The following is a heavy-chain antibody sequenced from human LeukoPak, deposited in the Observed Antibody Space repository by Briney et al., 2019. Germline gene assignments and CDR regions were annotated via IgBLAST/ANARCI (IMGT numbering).Heavy chain of an antibody. CDR1: GYSFTSYW. J-gene: IGHJ6*02. D-gene: IGHD3-10*01. Sequence: GESLKISCKGSGYSFTSYWIGWVRQMPGKGLEWMGIIYPGDPDTRYSPSFQGQVTISADKSISTAYLQWSSLKASDTAMYYCARRDGNPKVRGWMAYGMDVWGQGTTVTVSS. CDR2: IYPGDPDT. CDR3: ARRDGNPKVRGWMAYGMDV. V-gene: IGHV5-51*01.